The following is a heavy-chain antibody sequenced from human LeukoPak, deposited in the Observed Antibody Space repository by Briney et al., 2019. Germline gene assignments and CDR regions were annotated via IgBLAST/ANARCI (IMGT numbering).Heavy chain of an antibody. CDR1: GGSISSSSYY. J-gene: IGHJ6*03. CDR2: IYYSGST. CDR3: ARLPRDYYGSGSYGYYYMDV. D-gene: IGHD3-10*01. Sequence: SETLSLTCTDSGGSISSSSYYWGWIRQPPGKGLEWIGSIYYSGSTYYNPSLKSRVTISVDTSKNQFSLKLSSVTAADTAVYYCARLPRDYYGSGSYGYYYMDVWGKGTTVTVSS. V-gene: IGHV4-39*01.